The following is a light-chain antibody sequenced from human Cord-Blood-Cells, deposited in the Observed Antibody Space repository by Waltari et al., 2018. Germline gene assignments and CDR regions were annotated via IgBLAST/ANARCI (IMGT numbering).Light chain of an antibody. CDR1: QDNSNY. CDR2: DAS. CDR3: QQYDNLPLT. V-gene: IGKV1-33*01. J-gene: IGKJ4*01. Sequence: IQMTQYPSPPSASVRARVTSTCQASQDNSNYLNWYQQKPGKAPKLLIYDASNLETGVPSRFSGSGSGTDFTFTISSLQPEDIATYYCQQYDNLPLTFGGGTKVEIK.